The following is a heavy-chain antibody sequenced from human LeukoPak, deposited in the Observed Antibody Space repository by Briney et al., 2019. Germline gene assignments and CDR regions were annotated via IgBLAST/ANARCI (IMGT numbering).Heavy chain of an antibody. CDR1: GFSVSSNY. Sequence: GGSLRLSCAASGFSVSSNYMSWVRQAPGKGLEWVANIKQDGSEKYYVDSVKGRFTISRDNAKNSLYLQMNSLRAEDTAVYYCASPGPLGGSGSYDDAFDIWGQGTMVTVSS. D-gene: IGHD3-10*01. J-gene: IGHJ3*02. CDR3: ASPGPLGGSGSYDDAFDI. CDR2: IKQDGSEK. V-gene: IGHV3-7*01.